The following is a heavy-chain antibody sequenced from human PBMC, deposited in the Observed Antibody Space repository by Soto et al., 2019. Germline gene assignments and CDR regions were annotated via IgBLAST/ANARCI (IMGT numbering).Heavy chain of an antibody. CDR1: GLTFSSYA. D-gene: IGHD6-13*01. CDR3: AREFGSSWYFFDC. Sequence: GGSLRLSCAASGLTFSSYAMSWVRQAPGKGLEWVSAISGSGGSTYYADSVKGRFTISRDNSKNTLYVQMSSLRAEDTAVYYCAREFGSSWYFFDCWGQGTLVTVSS. CDR2: ISGSGGST. J-gene: IGHJ4*02. V-gene: IGHV3-23*01.